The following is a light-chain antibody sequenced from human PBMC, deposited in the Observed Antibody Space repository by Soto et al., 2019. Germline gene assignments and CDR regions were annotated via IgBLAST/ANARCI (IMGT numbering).Light chain of an antibody. CDR1: QNIITN. CDR3: HQYYSWPRGK. J-gene: IGKJ1*01. V-gene: IGKV3-15*01. CDR2: FAS. Sequence: EIVLTHSPFALSVSPGERATLSFMASQNIITNLAWYQQKPGQAPRLLIFFASTRVTGIPARFSGSGSGTEFTLTISSLQSEDFAVYYCHQYYSWPRGKFGQGTKVDIK.